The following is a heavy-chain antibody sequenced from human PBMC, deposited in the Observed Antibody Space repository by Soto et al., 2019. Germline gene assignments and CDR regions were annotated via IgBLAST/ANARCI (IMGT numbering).Heavy chain of an antibody. CDR2: IIPIFGTA. D-gene: IGHD3-9*01. V-gene: IGHV1-69*13. CDR1: GGTFSSYA. Sequence: ASVKVSCKASGGTFSSYAISWVRQAPGQGLEWVGGIIPIFGTANYAQKFQGRVTITADESTSTAYMELSSLRSEDTAVYYCARALVYDILTGPHDYWGQGTLVTVSS. J-gene: IGHJ4*02. CDR3: ARALVYDILTGPHDY.